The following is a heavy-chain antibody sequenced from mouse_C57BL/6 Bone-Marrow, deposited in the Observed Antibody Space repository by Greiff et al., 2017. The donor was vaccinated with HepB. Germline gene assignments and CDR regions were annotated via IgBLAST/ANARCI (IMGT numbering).Heavy chain of an antibody. CDR3: ARRTTVRGWYFDV. D-gene: IGHD1-1*01. CDR1: GYTFTDYN. V-gene: IGHV1-18*01. CDR2: INPNNGGT. Sequence: EVQLQQSGPELVKPGASVKIPCKASGYTFTDYNMDWVKQSHGKSLEWIGDINPNNGGTIYNQKFKGKATLTVDKSSSTAYMELRSLTSEDTAVYYCARRTTVRGWYFDVWGTGTTVTVSS. J-gene: IGHJ1*03.